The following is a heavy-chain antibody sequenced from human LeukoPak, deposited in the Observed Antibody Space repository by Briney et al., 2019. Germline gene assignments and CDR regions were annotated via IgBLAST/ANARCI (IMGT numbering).Heavy chain of an antibody. CDR3: VGPDNRGKYFDY. Sequence: GESLKISCKGSGYSFINYWIGLVRQMPGKGLKWMGVIYPGDSDARYSPSFQGQVTISAANSISTAYLQWSGLQASDTAMYYCVGPDNRGKYFDYWGQGTLVTVSS. D-gene: IGHD3-10*01. CDR2: IYPGDSDA. CDR1: GYSFINYW. J-gene: IGHJ4*02. V-gene: IGHV5-51*01.